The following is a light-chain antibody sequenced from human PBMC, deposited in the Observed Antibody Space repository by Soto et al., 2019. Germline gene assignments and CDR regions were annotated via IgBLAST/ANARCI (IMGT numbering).Light chain of an antibody. V-gene: IGKV1-9*01. CDR1: QGISSH. J-gene: IGKJ1*01. Sequence: IQVTQSPSSLSASVGDRVTITCRASQGISSHLAWYQQKPGKAPKLLIYAASTLESGVPSRFSGSGSGTDFTLTISCLQSEDFATYYCQHYNSYLEAFGQGTKVDI. CDR3: QHYNSYLEA. CDR2: AAS.